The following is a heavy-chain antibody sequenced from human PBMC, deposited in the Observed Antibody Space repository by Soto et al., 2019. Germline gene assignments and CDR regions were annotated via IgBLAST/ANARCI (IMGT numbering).Heavy chain of an antibody. V-gene: IGHV4-39*02. D-gene: IGHD6-19*01. J-gene: IGHJ4*02. Sequence: LPETLSLTCTVSGGSISGSPYHWGWIRQPPGKGLEWIGSIDDSGKVYYNPSLTGRATLLVDTSKNRFSLNLNSVTAADTAVYYCAIPPPIEVAGPDYWGQGTLVTVS. CDR2: IDDSGKV. CDR1: GGSISGSPYH. CDR3: AIPPPIEVAGPDY.